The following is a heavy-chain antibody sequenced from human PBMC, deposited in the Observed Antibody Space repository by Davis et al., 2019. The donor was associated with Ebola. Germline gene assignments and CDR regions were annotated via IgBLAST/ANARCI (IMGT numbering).Heavy chain of an antibody. CDR2: INSDGSST. Sequence: HTGGSLRLSCAASGFTVSSNYMSWVRQAPGKGLVWVSRINSDGSSTSYADSVKGRFTISRDNAKNTLYLQMNSLRAEDTAVYYCAKSGYSGYDTPFFGYYYGMDVWGQGTTVTVSS. J-gene: IGHJ6*02. CDR1: GFTVSSNY. CDR3: AKSGYSGYDTPFFGYYYGMDV. D-gene: IGHD5-12*01. V-gene: IGHV3-74*01.